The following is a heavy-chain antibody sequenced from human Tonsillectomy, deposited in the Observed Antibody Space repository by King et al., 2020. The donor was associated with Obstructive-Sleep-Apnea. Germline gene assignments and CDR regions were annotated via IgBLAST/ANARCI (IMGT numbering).Heavy chain of an antibody. CDR1: GFTFDDYG. CDR3: AKSFSSGWYVPFDY. Sequence: QLVQSGGVLVQPGRSLRLSCAASGFTFDDYGMHWVRQGPGKGLEWVSGISWNSGSIGYADSVKGRFTMSRDNAKNSLFLQMNSLRAEDTALYYCAKSFSSGWYVPFDYWGQGTLVTVSS. J-gene: IGHJ4*02. CDR2: ISWNSGSI. D-gene: IGHD6-19*01. V-gene: IGHV3-9*01.